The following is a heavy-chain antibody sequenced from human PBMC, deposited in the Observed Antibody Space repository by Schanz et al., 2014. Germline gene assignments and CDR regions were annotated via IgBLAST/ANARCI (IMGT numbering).Heavy chain of an antibody. J-gene: IGHJ4*02. D-gene: IGHD3-22*01. CDR3: AKDPSHGDYDYYFDY. CDR2: ITRSGGGT. CDR1: GFTFNSYA. V-gene: IGHV3-23*01. Sequence: DVQLLESGGGLVQPGGSLRLSCAASGFTFNSYAMTWVRQASGKGLEYVSAITRSGGGTYYSDSVKGRFTISRDNSKNTLYLQMNSLRAEDTAVYYCAKDPSHGDYDYYFDYWGQGTLVTVSS.